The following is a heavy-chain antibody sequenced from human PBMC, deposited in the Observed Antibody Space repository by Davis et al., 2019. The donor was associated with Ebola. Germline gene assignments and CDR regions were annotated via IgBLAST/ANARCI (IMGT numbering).Heavy chain of an antibody. CDR1: GFTFSSYE. CDR3: ARDFYCSSTSCYTGFDY. V-gene: IGHV3-21*01. D-gene: IGHD2-2*02. CDR2: ISSSSSYI. J-gene: IGHJ4*02. Sequence: PGGSLRLSCAASGFTFSSYEMNWVRQAPGKGLEWVSSISSSSSYIYYADSVKGRFTISRDNAKNSLYLQMNSLRAEDTAVYYCARDFYCSSTSCYTGFDYWGQGTLVTVSS.